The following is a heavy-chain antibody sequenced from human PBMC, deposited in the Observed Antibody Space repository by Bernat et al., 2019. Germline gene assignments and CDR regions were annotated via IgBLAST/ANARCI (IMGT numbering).Heavy chain of an antibody. D-gene: IGHD3-22*01. Sequence: QVQLVESGGGLVKPGGSLRLSCAAFGFTFSDFYMSWIRQAPGKGLEWVAVISYDGSNKYYADSVKGRFTISRDNSKNTLYLQMNSLRAEDTAVYYCAKEKGSLYYYDSSGPAGAFDIWGQGTMVTVSS. CDR1: GFTFSDFY. CDR3: AKEKGSLYYYDSSGPAGAFDI. CDR2: ISYDGSNK. J-gene: IGHJ3*02. V-gene: IGHV3-30*18.